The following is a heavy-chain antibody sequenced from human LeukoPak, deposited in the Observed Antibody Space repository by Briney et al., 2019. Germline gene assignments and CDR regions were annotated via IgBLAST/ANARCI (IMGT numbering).Heavy chain of an antibody. CDR1: GGSINSYY. CDR3: ARGGEATVVTT. Sequence: SETLSLTCTVSGGSINSYYWSWIRQPAGKGLEWIGRIYSSGSTNYNPSLKSRVSMSVDTSKNQFSLKLTSVTAADTAVYYCARGGEATVVTTWGQGILVTVSS. V-gene: IGHV4-4*07. CDR2: IYSSGST. J-gene: IGHJ4*02. D-gene: IGHD4-23*01.